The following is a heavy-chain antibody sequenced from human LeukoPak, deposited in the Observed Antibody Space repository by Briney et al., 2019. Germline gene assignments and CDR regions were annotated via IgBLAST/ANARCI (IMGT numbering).Heavy chain of an antibody. V-gene: IGHV3-23*01. CDR2: VSGGGVST. J-gene: IGHJ6*02. CDR1: GFTFINYA. Sequence: GGSLRLSCAGSGFTFINYAMSWVRQAPGKGLEWVSGVSGGGVSTYYADSVKGRFTISRDNSKNALYLQMNSLRAEDTALYYCAKNLQLAGHSYYYYGMDVWAKGPRSPSP. D-gene: IGHD1-1*01. CDR3: AKNLQLAGHSYYYYGMDV.